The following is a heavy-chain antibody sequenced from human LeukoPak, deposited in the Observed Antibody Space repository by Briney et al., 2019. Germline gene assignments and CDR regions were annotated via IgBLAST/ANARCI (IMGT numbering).Heavy chain of an antibody. CDR1: GGSISDYR. D-gene: IGHD3-3*01. Sequence: SETLSLTCTVSGGSISDYRWSWIRQPAGKGLEWIGRIFSSGNTNYNPSLRSRVTMSVDTSKNRFSLKLTSLTAADTAVYYCARGIFFTITAPDSWGQGTLVTVSS. CDR2: IFSSGNT. V-gene: IGHV4-4*07. J-gene: IGHJ4*02. CDR3: ARGIFFTITAPDS.